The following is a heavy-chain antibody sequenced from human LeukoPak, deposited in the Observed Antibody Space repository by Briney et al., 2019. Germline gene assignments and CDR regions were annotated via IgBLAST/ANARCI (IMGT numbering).Heavy chain of an antibody. CDR1: GFTFSSYW. CDR3: AREAGAWYYDFWSGYLGWFDP. J-gene: IGHJ5*02. Sequence: GSLRLSCAASGFTFSSYWMHWVRQAPGKGLVWVSRINSDGSSTSYADSVKGRFTISRDNAKNTLYLQINSLRAEDTAVYYCAREAGAWYYDFWSGYLGWFDPWGQGTLVTVSS. CDR2: INSDGSST. V-gene: IGHV3-74*01. D-gene: IGHD3-3*01.